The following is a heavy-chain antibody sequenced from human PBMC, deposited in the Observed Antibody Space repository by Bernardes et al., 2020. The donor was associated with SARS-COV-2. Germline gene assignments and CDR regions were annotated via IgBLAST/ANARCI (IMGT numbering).Heavy chain of an antibody. CDR2: INNNGGRT. J-gene: IGHJ6*02. Sequence: GGSLRLSCAASGFSFSYYAMSWVRQAPGKGLEWVSAINNNGGRTYYTDSVKGRFTISRDNSKNTLYLQMNSLRAEDTAVYYCARDAVSYGMDVWGQGTTVTVSS. V-gene: IGHV3-23*01. CDR3: ARDAVSYGMDV. CDR1: GFSFSYYA. D-gene: IGHD1-20*01.